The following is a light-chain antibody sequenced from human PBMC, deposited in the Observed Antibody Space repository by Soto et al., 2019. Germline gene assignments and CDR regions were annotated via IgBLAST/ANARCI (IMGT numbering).Light chain of an antibody. V-gene: IGLV1-40*01. CDR3: QSYDSSLSGYV. J-gene: IGLJ1*01. CDR1: SYNIGAGYD. CDR2: GNS. Sequence: QSVLTQPPSVSGAPGQRVTISRTRSSYNIGAGYDVHWYQQLPGTAPKLLIYGNSNRPSGVPDRFSGSKSGTSASLAITGLQAEDEADYYCQSYDSSLSGYVFGTGSKVTV.